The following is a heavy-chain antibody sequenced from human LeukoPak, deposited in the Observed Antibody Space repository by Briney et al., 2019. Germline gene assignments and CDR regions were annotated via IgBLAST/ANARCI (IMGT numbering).Heavy chain of an antibody. CDR3: ARARGIRNSWCDF. Sequence: GGSLRLSCAASGFTFSTYAMHWVRQAPGKGLEWVAVTSYDGENEYYADSVEGRFTISRDNSKNTLYLRMNSLRPEDTAVYFCARARGIRNSWCDFWGQGTLVTVSS. J-gene: IGHJ5*01. D-gene: IGHD3-16*01. CDR1: GFTFSTYA. V-gene: IGHV3-30*01. CDR2: TSYDGENE.